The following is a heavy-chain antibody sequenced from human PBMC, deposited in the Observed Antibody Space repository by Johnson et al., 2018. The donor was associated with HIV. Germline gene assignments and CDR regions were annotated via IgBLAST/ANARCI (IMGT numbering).Heavy chain of an antibody. CDR2: IGTAGDT. J-gene: IGHJ3*02. D-gene: IGHD5-24*01. CDR1: GFAFSSYA. V-gene: IGHV3-13*01. Sequence: VQVVESGGGLVQPGGSLRLSCAASGFAFSSYAVTWVRQTSGKGLEWVSGIGTAGDTYYPGSVKGRFTISRENVKNSLYLQMNSLRAEDTAVYYCAKEGMGWLHHDAFDIWGQGTMVTVSS. CDR3: AKEGMGWLHHDAFDI.